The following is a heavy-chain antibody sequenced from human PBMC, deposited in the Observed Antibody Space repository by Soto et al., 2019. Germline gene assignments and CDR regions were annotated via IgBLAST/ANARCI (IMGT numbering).Heavy chain of an antibody. CDR1: GGSISSGDYY. V-gene: IGHV4-30-4*02. CDR2: IYYSGNT. D-gene: IGHD4-17*01. Sequence: NPSETLSLTCTVSGGSISSGDYYWSWIRQPPGQGLEWIGYIYYSGNTYYNPSLKSRVTISVDTSKSQFSLKLSSVTAADTAVYYCARGGDYGGRYWYFDLWGRGTLVTVSS. CDR3: ARGGDYGGRYWYFDL. J-gene: IGHJ2*01.